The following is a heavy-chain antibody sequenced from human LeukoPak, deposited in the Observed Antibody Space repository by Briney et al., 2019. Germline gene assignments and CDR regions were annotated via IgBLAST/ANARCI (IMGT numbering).Heavy chain of an antibody. V-gene: IGHV3-48*01. Sequence: PGGSLRLSCAASGFTFSSYSMNWVRHGPGKGLVWVSYISRRSNTIYLADSVKGRFTISRDNSKNTLYLQMNSLRAEDTAVYYCARPGPDAFDIWGQGTMVTVSS. J-gene: IGHJ3*02. CDR1: GFTFSSYS. CDR3: ARPGPDAFDI. CDR2: ISRRSNTI.